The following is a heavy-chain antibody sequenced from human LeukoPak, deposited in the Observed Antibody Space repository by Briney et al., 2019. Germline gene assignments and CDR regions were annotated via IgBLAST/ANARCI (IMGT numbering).Heavy chain of an antibody. CDR1: GLNFADYA. V-gene: IGHV3-43*02. CDR2: ISADGGTT. J-gene: IGHJ4*02. CDR3: AKESGKFDY. Sequence: QPGGSLRLSCVVSGLNFADYAMHWVRQPLGKGLEWVSLISADGGTTFSADSVKGRFTIARDNSKNSLYLQMNSLRSEDTAMYFCAKESGKFDYWGQGTLVAVST.